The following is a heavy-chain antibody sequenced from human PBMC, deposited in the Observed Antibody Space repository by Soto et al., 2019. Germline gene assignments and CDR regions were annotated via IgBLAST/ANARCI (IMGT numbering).Heavy chain of an antibody. CDR1: GFTFSDYA. Sequence: GGSLRLSCAASGFTFSDYAMHWVRQAPGKGLEWVAVVSHDGRNTHYADSVKGRFTISRDSSKNMVSLEMTSLRAEDAAVYYCAKGGRQWLVTSDFNYWGQGALVTVSS. CDR3: AKGGRQWLVTSDFNY. J-gene: IGHJ4*02. D-gene: IGHD6-19*01. V-gene: IGHV3-30*18. CDR2: VSHDGRNT.